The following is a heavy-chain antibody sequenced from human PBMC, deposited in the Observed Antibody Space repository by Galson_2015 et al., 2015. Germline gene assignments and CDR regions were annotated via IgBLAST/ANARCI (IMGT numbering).Heavy chain of an antibody. J-gene: IGHJ4*02. D-gene: IGHD6-19*01. Sequence: SLRLSCAASGFTFSSYWMSWVRQAPGKGLEWVANIKQDGSEKYYVDSVKGRFTISRDNAKNPLYLQMNSLRAEDTAVYYCARGGVWVGWYPEYWGQGTLVTVSS. CDR2: IKQDGSEK. CDR1: GFTFSSYW. V-gene: IGHV3-7*01. CDR3: ARGGVWVGWYPEY.